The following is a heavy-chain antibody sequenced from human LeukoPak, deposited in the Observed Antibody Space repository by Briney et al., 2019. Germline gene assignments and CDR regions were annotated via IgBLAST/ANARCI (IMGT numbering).Heavy chain of an antibody. D-gene: IGHD4-23*01. J-gene: IGHJ4*02. CDR3: GRHLYGGNSAIDY. Sequence: GESLKISCKGSGYSFTSYRIGWVRQMPGKGLEWMGIMYPGDSDTRYSPPFQGQVTISVDKSISTAYLQWSSLKASDTAMYYCGRHLYGGNSAIDYWGQGTLVTVSS. CDR1: GYSFTSYR. V-gene: IGHV5-51*01. CDR2: MYPGDSDT.